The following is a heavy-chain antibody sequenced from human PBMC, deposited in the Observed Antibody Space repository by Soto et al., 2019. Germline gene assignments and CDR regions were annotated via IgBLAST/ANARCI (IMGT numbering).Heavy chain of an antibody. V-gene: IGHV4-31*03. Sequence: QVQLQESGPGLVKPSQTLSLTCTVSGASISSGNYHWTWVRQHPGKGLEWIGYIHYSGTTYYNPSLKSRVSISVDTSNNHLSLILSSVTAADTAVYYCARATTRYFDYWGQGTLVTVSS. J-gene: IGHJ4*02. CDR1: GASISSGNYH. CDR3: ARATTRYFDY. CDR2: IHYSGTT. D-gene: IGHD2-15*01.